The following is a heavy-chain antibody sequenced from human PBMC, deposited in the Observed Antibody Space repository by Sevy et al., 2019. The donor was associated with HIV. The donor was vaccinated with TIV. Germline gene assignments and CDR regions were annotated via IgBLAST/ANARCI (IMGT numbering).Heavy chain of an antibody. CDR3: ARDRGYYYDSSGYYHNWFDP. CDR2: ISSSSSYI. D-gene: IGHD3-22*01. CDR1: GFTFSSYS. Sequence: GGSLRLSCAASGFTFSSYSMNWVRQAPGKGLEWVSSISSSSSYIYYADSVKGRFTNSRDNAKNSLYLQMNSLRAEDTAVYYCARDRGYYYDSSGYYHNWFDPWGQGTLVTVSS. J-gene: IGHJ5*02. V-gene: IGHV3-21*01.